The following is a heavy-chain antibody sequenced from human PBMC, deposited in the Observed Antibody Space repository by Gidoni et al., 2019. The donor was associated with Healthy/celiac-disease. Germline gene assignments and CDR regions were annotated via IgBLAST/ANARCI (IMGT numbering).Heavy chain of an antibody. V-gene: IGHV3-30*18. CDR2: ISYDGSNK. CDR3: AKEAIEYSSTWGVLDFDY. J-gene: IGHJ4*02. D-gene: IGHD6-13*01. Sequence: VQLVESGGGVVQPGRSLRLACAASGFPFSTYGMRWFRQAPGKGLEWVAVISYDGSNKYYADSVKGRFTISRDNSKNTLYLQMNSLRAEDTAVYYCAKEAIEYSSTWGVLDFDYSGQGTLVTVSS. CDR1: GFPFSTYG.